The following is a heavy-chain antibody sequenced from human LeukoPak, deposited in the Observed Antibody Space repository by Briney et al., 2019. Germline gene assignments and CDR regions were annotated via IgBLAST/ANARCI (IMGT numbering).Heavy chain of an antibody. J-gene: IGHJ4*02. V-gene: IGHV3-7*05. CDR1: GFTFSNYW. D-gene: IGHD1-14*01. CDR2: IRQDGSEK. CDR3: ATYTTMGSIFFDY. Sequence: PGGSLRLSCAASGFTFSNYWMNWVRQAPGKGLEWVANIRQDGSEKYYVDSVKGRFTISRDNAKNSLYLQMNSLRAEDTAVYYCATYTTMGSIFFDYWGQGTLVTVSS.